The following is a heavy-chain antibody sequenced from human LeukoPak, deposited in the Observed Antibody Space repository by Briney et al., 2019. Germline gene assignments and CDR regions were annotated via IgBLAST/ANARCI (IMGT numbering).Heavy chain of an antibody. CDR2: ISSSSSTI. J-gene: IGHJ6*03. Sequence: GGSLRPFCAASGFTFSSYSMNWVRQAPGKGLEWVSYISSSSSTIYYADSVKGRFTISRDNAKNSLYLQMNSLRAEDTAVYYCARLTAPPSRFSWFHAQWDSYMDVWGKGTTVTVSS. V-gene: IGHV3-48*04. CDR1: GFTFSSYS. D-gene: IGHD1-26*01. CDR3: ARLTAPPSRFSWFHAQWDSYMDV.